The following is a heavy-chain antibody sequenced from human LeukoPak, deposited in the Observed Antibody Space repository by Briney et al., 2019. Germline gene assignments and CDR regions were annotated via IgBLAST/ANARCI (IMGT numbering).Heavy chain of an antibody. CDR3: ASRITIFGVAEAENWFDP. CDR2: IYYSGST. D-gene: IGHD3-3*01. Sequence: SETLSLTCTVSGDSISYYYWGWIRQPPGKGLEWIGSIYYSGSTYYNPSLKSRVTISVDTSKNQFSLKLSSVTAADTAVYYCASRITIFGVAEAENWFDPWGQGTLVTVSS. V-gene: IGHV4-39*01. CDR1: GDSISYYY. J-gene: IGHJ5*02.